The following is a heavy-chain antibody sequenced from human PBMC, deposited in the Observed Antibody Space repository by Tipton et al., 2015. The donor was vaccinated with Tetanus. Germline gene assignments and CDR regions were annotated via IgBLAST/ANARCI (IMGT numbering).Heavy chain of an antibody. J-gene: IGHJ4*02. D-gene: IGHD3-3*01. V-gene: IGHV4-59*01. CDR1: GGSMSTYY. Sequence: TLSLTCTVSGGSMSTYYWSWIRQPPGKGLEWLAYISYSGSTNSNYSLKSRITISRDTSKNQFSLKLTSVTAADTAVYYCARANYDFPKKGPFDSWGQGTLVIVSS. CDR3: ARANYDFPKKGPFDS. CDR2: ISYSGST.